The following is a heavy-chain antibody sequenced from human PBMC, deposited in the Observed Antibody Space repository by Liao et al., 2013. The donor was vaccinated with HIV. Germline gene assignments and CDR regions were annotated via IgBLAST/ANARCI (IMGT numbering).Heavy chain of an antibody. CDR3: ARALPSKGGSGFFVAFDP. CDR1: GGSISSHDYY. J-gene: IGHJ5*02. Sequence: QLQLQESGPRLVKPAQTLSLTCTVSGGSISSHDYYWTWIRQPPGKGPEWIGFIFYSGTTYYNPALKSRVSISVDTSNNQFSLKLSSVTAADTAVYYCARALPSKGGSGFFVAFDPWGPGTLVTVSS. D-gene: IGHD2-21*01. CDR2: IFYSGTT. V-gene: IGHV4-30-4*08.